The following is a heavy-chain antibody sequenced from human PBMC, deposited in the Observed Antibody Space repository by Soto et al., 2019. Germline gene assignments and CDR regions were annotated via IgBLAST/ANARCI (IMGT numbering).Heavy chain of an antibody. D-gene: IGHD2-15*01. CDR3: ARDPPNFNSGFDY. J-gene: IGHJ4*02. CDR2: AYYMSRWRY. V-gene: IGHV6-1*01. CDR1: GNSVSNNGGT. Sequence: SQNLTLTCAICGNSVSNNGGTLHLIRRSPSRGLEWLGRAYYMSRWRYDYATSVRGRITINPDTSKNQCSLQLNSVTPEDTAVYYCARDPPNFNSGFDYWGQGTPVTV.